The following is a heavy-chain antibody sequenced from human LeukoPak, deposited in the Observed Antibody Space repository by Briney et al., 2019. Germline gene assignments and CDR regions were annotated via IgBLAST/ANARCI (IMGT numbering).Heavy chain of an antibody. CDR2: ISTSSRTI. Sequence: AGGSLRLSCAASGFTFSSYSMNWVRQAPGKGLEWVSYISTSSRTIYYADSVKGRFTISRDNAKNSLYLQMNSLRAEDTAVYYCARDLTSIVGASVTDYWGQGTLVTVSS. CDR1: GFTFSSYS. V-gene: IGHV3-48*01. D-gene: IGHD1-26*01. J-gene: IGHJ4*02. CDR3: ARDLTSIVGASVTDY.